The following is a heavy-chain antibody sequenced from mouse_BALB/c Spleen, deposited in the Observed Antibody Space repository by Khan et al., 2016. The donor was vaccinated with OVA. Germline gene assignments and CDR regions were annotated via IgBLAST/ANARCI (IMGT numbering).Heavy chain of an antibody. CDR2: ISDLAYTI. V-gene: IGHV5-15*02. CDR3: ARGVGAAPFVY. CDR1: GFTFSDYG. Sequence: EVELVESGGGLVQPGGSRKLSCAASGFTFSDYGMAWVRQAPGKGPEWVAFISDLAYTIYYADTVTGRFTISRENAKNTLYLEMRRLRSEDTAMYYCARGVGAAPFVYWGLGTLVTVSA. D-gene: IGHD1-1*01. J-gene: IGHJ3*01.